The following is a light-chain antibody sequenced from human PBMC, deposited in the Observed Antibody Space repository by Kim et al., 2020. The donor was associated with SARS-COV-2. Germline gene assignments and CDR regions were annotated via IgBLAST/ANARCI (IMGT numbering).Light chain of an antibody. CDR3: YLQNSYYPKT. CDR2: DAS. Sequence: DIQMTQSPSTLSASVGDRVTITCRASQSISSYLGWYQQKPGKAPKLLIYDASSLESGVPSRFSGSGSGTEFTLTISSMQPDDFATYYCYLQNSYYPKTFGQGTKVDIK. CDR1: QSISSY. J-gene: IGKJ1*01. V-gene: IGKV1-5*01.